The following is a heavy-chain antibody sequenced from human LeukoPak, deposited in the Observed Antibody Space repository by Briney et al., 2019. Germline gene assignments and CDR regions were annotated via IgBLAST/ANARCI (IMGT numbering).Heavy chain of an antibody. CDR2: IYYSGST. D-gene: IGHD6-13*01. V-gene: IGHV4-31*03. CDR3: ARSLLAAAGTRYFDY. J-gene: IGHJ4*02. Sequence: SETLPLTCTVSGGSISSGGYYWSWIRQHPGKGLEWIAYIYYSGSTYYNPSLKSRVTISVDTSKNQFSLKLSSVSAADTAVYYCARSLLAAAGTRYFDYWGQGTLVTVSS. CDR1: GGSISSGGYY.